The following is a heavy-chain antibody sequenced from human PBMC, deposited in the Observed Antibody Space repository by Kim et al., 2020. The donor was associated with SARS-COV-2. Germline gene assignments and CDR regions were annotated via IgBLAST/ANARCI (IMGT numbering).Heavy chain of an antibody. V-gene: IGHV3-33*01. Sequence: GGSLRLSCAASGFTFSSYGMHWVRQAPGKGLEWVAVIWYDGSNKYYADSVKGRFTISRDNSKNTLYLQMNSLRAEDTAVYYCARPDGEGPHLGGWYYFDYWGQGTLVTVSS. CDR2: IWYDGSNK. CDR3: ARPDGEGPHLGGWYYFDY. CDR1: GFTFSSYG. J-gene: IGHJ4*02. D-gene: IGHD6-19*01.